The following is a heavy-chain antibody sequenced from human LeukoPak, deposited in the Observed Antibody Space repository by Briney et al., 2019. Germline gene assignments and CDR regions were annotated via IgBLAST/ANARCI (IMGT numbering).Heavy chain of an antibody. J-gene: IGHJ4*02. CDR1: GYSISSGYY. CDR3: ARGRLYYYGSGSYQNDY. CDR2: IYHSGST. D-gene: IGHD3-10*01. V-gene: IGHV4-38-2*01. Sequence: PSETLSLTCAVSGYSISSGYYWGWIRQPPGKGLEWIGSIYHSGSTYYNPSLKSRVTISVDTSKNQFSLKLSSVTAADTTVYYCARGRLYYYGSGSYQNDYWGQGTLVTVSS.